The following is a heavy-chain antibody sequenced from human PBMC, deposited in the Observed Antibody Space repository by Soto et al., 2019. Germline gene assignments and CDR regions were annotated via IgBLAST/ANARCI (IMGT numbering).Heavy chain of an antibody. CDR2: IYSGGST. CDR3: ARDSGGGFFFDP. D-gene: IGHD3-16*01. CDR1: GFTVSSNY. Sequence: GGSMRLSXAASGFTVSSNYMSWVRQAPGKGLEWVSVIYSGGSTYYADSVKGRFTISRDNSKNTLYLQMNSLRAEDTAVYYCARDSGGGFFFDPWGQGTLVTVSS. V-gene: IGHV3-53*01. J-gene: IGHJ5*02.